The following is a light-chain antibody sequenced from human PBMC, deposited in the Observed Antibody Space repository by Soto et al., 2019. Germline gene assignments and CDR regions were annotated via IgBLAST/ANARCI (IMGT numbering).Light chain of an antibody. CDR3: QQRSSWPLT. CDR1: QSVSSY. CDR2: DAS. V-gene: IGKV3-11*01. Sequence: EIVLTQSPATLSLSPGERATPSCRASQSVSSYLAWYQQKPGQAPRLLIYDASNRATGIPARFSGNGSGTDFTLTISSLEPEDFAVYYCQQRSSWPLTFGGGTKVEIK. J-gene: IGKJ4*01.